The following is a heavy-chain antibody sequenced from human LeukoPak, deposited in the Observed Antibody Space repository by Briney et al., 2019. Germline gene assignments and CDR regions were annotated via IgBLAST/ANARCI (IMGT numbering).Heavy chain of an antibody. J-gene: IGHJ3*02. CDR2: IYTGGNT. V-gene: IGHV3-53*01. CDR3: ARDIGSGWSGSSGFDI. D-gene: IGHD6-19*01. CDR1: GFIVSSNY. Sequence: GGSLRLSCAPSGFIVSSNYMNWVRQAPGKGLEWVSVIYTGGNTYYADSVKGRFTISRDNSRNTLFLQMNSLRAEDTAVYYCARDIGSGWSGSSGFDIWGQGTMVTVSS.